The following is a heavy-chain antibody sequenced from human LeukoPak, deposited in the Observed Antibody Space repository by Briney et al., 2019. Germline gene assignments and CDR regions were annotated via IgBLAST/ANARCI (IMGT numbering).Heavy chain of an antibody. CDR1: GGSISSYY. CDR3: ARGTKTREQIGSEIVVVPAATGDYYYYGMDV. V-gene: IGHV4-4*07. Sequence: SETLSLTCTVSGGSISSYYWSWIRQPAGKGLEWIGRIYTSGSTNYNPSLKSRVTISVDTSKNQFSLKLSSVTAADTAVYYCARGTKTREQIGSEIVVVPAATGDYYYYGMDVWGQGTTVTVSS. D-gene: IGHD2-2*01. CDR2: IYTSGST. J-gene: IGHJ6*02.